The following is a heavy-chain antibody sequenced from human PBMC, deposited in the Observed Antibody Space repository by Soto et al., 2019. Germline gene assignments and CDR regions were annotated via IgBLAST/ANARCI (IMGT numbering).Heavy chain of an antibody. CDR1: GGTFSSYA. Sequence: VASVKVSCKASGGTFSSYAISWVRQAPGQGLEWMGGIIPIFGTANYAQKFQGRVTITADESTSTAYMELSSLRSEDTAVYYCGRGSIAAAGISPALGYWGQGTLVTVSS. CDR3: GRGSIAAAGISPALGY. J-gene: IGHJ4*02. V-gene: IGHV1-69*13. CDR2: IIPIFGTA. D-gene: IGHD6-13*01.